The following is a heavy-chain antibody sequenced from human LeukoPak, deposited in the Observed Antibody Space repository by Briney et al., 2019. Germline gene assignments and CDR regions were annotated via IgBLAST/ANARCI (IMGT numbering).Heavy chain of an antibody. Sequence: QPGGSLRLSCAASGFTFSDYAMHWVRQAPGKDVEYVSAISSNGGSIHYANSVKGRFTISRDNAKNSLYLQMNSLRAEDTAVYYCARAHKKSVTMIVRNKRPFDYWGQGTLVTVSS. V-gene: IGHV3-64*01. CDR2: ISSNGGSI. CDR3: ARAHKKSVTMIVRNKRPFDY. D-gene: IGHD3-22*01. J-gene: IGHJ4*02. CDR1: GFTFSDYA.